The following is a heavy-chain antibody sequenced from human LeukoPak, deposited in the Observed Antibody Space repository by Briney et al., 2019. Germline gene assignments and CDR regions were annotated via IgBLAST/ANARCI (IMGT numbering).Heavy chain of an antibody. J-gene: IGHJ5*02. CDR3: ARVRVVVVAKARVYWLDP. V-gene: IGHV4-34*01. Sequence: ASETLSLTCAVYGGSFSGYYWSWIRQPPGKGLEWIGEINHSGSTNYNPSLKSRVTISVDTSKNQFSLKLSSVTAADTAVYYCARVRVVVVAKARVYWLDPWGQGTLVTVSS. CDR1: GGSFSGYY. CDR2: INHSGST. D-gene: IGHD2-15*01.